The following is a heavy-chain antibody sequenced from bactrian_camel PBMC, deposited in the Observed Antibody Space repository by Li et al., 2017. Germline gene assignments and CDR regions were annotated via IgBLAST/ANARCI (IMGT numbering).Heavy chain of an antibody. CDR2: IYTPKGTT. D-gene: IGHD3*01. CDR3: AAKRGSGWCYSLSDFDS. CDR1: QYTTRDYY. Sequence: VQLVEFGGGSVQPGGSMRLSCEVSQYTTRDYYLGWFRQAPENEREGVAVIYTPKGTTYYDHSVKGRFTISWDDAKNTLYLQMNSLKPEDTAKYYCAAKRGSGWCYSLSDFDSWGQGTQVTVS. V-gene: IGHV3S1*01. J-gene: IGHJ6*01.